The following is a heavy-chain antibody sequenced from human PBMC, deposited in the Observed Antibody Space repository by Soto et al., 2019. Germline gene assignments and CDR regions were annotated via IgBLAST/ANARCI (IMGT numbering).Heavy chain of an antibody. CDR3: ARDGYYYDSSGYSDAFDI. D-gene: IGHD3-22*01. CDR1: GYTFTSYG. CDR2: ISAYNGNT. J-gene: IGHJ3*02. V-gene: IGHV1-18*01. Sequence: QVQLVQSGAEVKKPGASVKVSCKASGYTFTSYGISWVRQAPGQGLEWMGWISAYNGNTNYAQKLQGRVTMTTDTSTSTAYMELRSLRSDDTAVYYCARDGYYYDSSGYSDAFDIWGQGTMVTVSS.